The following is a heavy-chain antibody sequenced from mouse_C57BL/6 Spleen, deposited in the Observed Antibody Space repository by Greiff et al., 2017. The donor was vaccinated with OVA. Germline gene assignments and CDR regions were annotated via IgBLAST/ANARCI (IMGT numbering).Heavy chain of an antibody. V-gene: IGHV6-6*01. CDR3: TRRDLYYFDY. CDR1: GFTFSDAW. J-gene: IGHJ2*01. CDR2: IRNKANNHAT. Sequence: EVMLVESGGGLVQPGGSMKLSCAASGFTFSDAWMDWVRQSPEKGLEWVAEIRNKANNHATYYAESVKGRFTISRDDSKSSVYLQMNSLRAEDTGIYYCTRRDLYYFDYWGQGTTLTVSS.